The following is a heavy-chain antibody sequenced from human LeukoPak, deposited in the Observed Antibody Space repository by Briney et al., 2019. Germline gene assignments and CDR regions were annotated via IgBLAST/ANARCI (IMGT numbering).Heavy chain of an antibody. Sequence: ASVKVSCKASGYTFTSYGINWVRQAPGQGLEWMGWISAYNGNTNYAQKLRGRVTMTTDTTANTAYMELRSLRSDDTAVYYCARNVIVGAVFDNWGQGTLVTVSS. CDR1: GYTFTSYG. D-gene: IGHD1-26*01. CDR2: ISAYNGNT. J-gene: IGHJ4*02. V-gene: IGHV1-18*01. CDR3: ARNVIVGAVFDN.